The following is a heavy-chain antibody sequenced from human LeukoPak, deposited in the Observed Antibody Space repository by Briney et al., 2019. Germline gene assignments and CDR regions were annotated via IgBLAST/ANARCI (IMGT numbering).Heavy chain of an antibody. V-gene: IGHV3-30*03. CDR1: GFTFSSYG. CDR2: ISYDGSNR. Sequence: PGGSLRLSCAASGFTFSSYGMHWVRQAPGKGLEWEAFISYDGSNRYYVDSVKGRFTISRDNSKNTLYLQMNSLRAEDTAVYYCARDFAAAVGWGQGTLVTVSS. J-gene: IGHJ4*02. D-gene: IGHD6-13*01. CDR3: ARDFAAAVG.